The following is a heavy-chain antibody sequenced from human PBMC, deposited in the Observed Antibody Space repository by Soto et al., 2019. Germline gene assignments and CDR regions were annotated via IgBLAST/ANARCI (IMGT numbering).Heavy chain of an antibody. D-gene: IGHD5-12*01. CDR3: AHVYGGYDNVDY. Sequence: QITLKESGPTLVKPTQTLTLTCTFSGFSLSTSGVGVGWIRQPPGKALEWLALIYWDDDKRYSPSLKSRLTSTKDTDKSQVVFTMANEDPVDTATYYCAHVYGGYDNVDYWGQGTLVTVSS. V-gene: IGHV2-5*02. CDR2: IYWDDDK. J-gene: IGHJ4*02. CDR1: GFSLSTSGVG.